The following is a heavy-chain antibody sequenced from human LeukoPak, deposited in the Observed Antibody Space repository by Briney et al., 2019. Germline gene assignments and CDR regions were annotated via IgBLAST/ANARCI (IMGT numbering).Heavy chain of an antibody. CDR3: AKDLDYDFWSGYWAFDY. J-gene: IGHJ4*02. D-gene: IGHD3-3*01. Sequence: PGGSLRLSCAASGFTFSSYAMSWVRQAPGKGLEWVSAISGSGGSTYYADSVKGRFTISRDNSKSTLYLQMNSLRAEDTAVYYCAKDLDYDFWSGYWAFDYWGQGTLVTVSS. CDR2: ISGSGGST. CDR1: GFTFSSYA. V-gene: IGHV3-23*01.